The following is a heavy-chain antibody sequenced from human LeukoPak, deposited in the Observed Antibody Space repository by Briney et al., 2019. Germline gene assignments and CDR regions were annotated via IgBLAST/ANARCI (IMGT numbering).Heavy chain of an antibody. V-gene: IGHV4-31*03. D-gene: IGHD4-11*01. J-gene: IGHJ5*02. Sequence: PSETLSLTCTVSGGSISSDGYYWSWIRQHPGKGLEWIGYIYDSGSTYYNLSLKSRVTISVDTSENQFSLKLNSVTAADTAVYYCARWITVTTNWFDPWGQGTLVTVSS. CDR2: IYDSGST. CDR1: GGSISSDGYY. CDR3: ARWITVTTNWFDP.